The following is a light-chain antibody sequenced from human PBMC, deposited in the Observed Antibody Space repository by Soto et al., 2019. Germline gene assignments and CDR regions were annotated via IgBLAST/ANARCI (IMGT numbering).Light chain of an antibody. J-gene: IGLJ3*02. V-gene: IGLV1-40*01. Sequence: QSVLTQPPSVSGAPGQRVTISCTGSSSNIGAGSHVHWYQQLPGTAPKLLIYGNSNRPSGVPDRFSGSKSGTSASLAITGLQAEDEADYYCQSYDSSLSGSVFGGGTKLTVL. CDR1: SSNIGAGSH. CDR3: QSYDSSLSGSV. CDR2: GNS.